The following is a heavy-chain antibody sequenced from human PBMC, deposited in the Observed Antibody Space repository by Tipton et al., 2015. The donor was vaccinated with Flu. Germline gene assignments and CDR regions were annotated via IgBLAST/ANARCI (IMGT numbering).Heavy chain of an antibody. Sequence: QLVQSGAEVRKPGSSVKVSCMASGGTFSNYAISWVRQAPGQGFEWMGGFIPMFDAPNYAPNFQDRVTIAADASTSAVYMELSSLKSEDSAVYSGAAGVPIASCYTCYYYAMDVWGQGTTVTVSS. D-gene: IGHD2-2*02. CDR2: FIPMFDAP. CDR1: GGTFSNYA. J-gene: IGHJ6*02. V-gene: IGHV1-69*01. CDR3: AAGVPIASCYTCYYYAMDV.